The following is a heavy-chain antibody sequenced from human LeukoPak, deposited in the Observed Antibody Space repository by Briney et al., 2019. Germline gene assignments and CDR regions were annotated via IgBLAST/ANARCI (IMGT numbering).Heavy chain of an antibody. CDR1: GGSISSYY. V-gene: IGHV4-59*01. Sequence: SETLSLTCTVSGGSISSYYWSWIRQPPGKGLEWIGYNYYSGSTNYNPSLKSRVTISVGTSKNQFSLKLSSVTAADTAVYYCARDHSFANYGTDVWGQGTTVTVSS. CDR2: NYYSGST. J-gene: IGHJ6*02. CDR3: ARDHSFANYGTDV.